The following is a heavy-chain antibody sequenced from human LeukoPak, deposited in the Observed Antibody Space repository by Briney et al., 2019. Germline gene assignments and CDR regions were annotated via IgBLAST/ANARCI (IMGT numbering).Heavy chain of an antibody. V-gene: IGHV4-61*02. CDR1: GGSISSGSYY. J-gene: IGHJ5*02. CDR3: AREYGGRRNWFDP. Sequence: SETLSLTCTVSGGSISSGSYYWSWLRQPAGTGLEWIGRIYTSGSTNYNPSLKSRVTISVDTSKNQFSLKLSSVTAADTAVYYCAREYGGRRNWFDPWGQGTLVTVSS. D-gene: IGHD4/OR15-4a*01. CDR2: IYTSGST.